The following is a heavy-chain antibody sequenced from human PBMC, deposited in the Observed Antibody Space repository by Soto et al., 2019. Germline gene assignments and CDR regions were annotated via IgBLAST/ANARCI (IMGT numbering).Heavy chain of an antibody. J-gene: IGHJ6*02. CDR2: ISVKNGNT. V-gene: IGHV1-18*01. CDR1: ADTFTRNG. D-gene: IGHD3-3*01. Sequence: QVKLVQSGAEVKNPGASVKVSCKASADTFTRNGISWVRQAPGQGLEWMGWISVKNGNTNYAQKFQGRLTMTSDTTTTTVYMEVTSLTSDDTAVYYCARGGTTPGSKYFFYYGMDAWGQGTTVIVTS. CDR3: ARGGTTPGSKYFFYYGMDA.